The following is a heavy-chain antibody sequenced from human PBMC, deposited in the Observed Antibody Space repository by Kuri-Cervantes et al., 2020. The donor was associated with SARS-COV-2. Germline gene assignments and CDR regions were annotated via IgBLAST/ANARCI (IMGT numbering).Heavy chain of an antibody. V-gene: IGHV4-34*01. D-gene: IGHD1-1*01. CDR3: ARVTTGTLDY. CDR1: GGSFSDNH. CDR2: INYSGTT. Sequence: SETLSLTCAVYGGSFSDNHWTWVRQPPGKGLEWIGEINYSGTTNYNPSLKSRVTMSVDTSKNQFSLNLTSVTAADTAVYYCARVTTGTLDYWGQGTLVTVSS. J-gene: IGHJ4*02.